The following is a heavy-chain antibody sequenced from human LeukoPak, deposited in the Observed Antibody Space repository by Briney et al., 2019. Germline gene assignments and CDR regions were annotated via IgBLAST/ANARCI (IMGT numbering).Heavy chain of an antibody. CDR1: GFTSSSYG. CDR2: ISYDGSNK. Sequence: PGRSLRLSCAASGFTSSSYGMHWVRQAPGKGLEWVAVISYDGSNKYYADSVKGRFTISRDNSKNTLYLQMNSLRAEDTAVYYCAKDHLGYSGYGELDYWGQGTLVTVSS. CDR3: AKDHLGYSGYGELDY. V-gene: IGHV3-30*18. D-gene: IGHD5-12*01. J-gene: IGHJ4*02.